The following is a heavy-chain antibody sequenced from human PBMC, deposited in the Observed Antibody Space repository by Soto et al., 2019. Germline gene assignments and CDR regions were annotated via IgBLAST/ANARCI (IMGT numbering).Heavy chain of an antibody. Sequence: QVQLGQSGAEVKKPGASVKVSCKASGYTFTSYGISWVRQAPGQGLEWMGWISAYNGNTNYAQKLQGRVTMTTDTSPSTGDMERRSLRSDDTAVYYCARGGEGYGYYYDSSGYRTWGQGALVTVSS. CDR1: GYTFTSYG. CDR2: ISAYNGNT. D-gene: IGHD3-22*01. V-gene: IGHV1-18*01. CDR3: ARGGEGYGYYYDSSGYRT. J-gene: IGHJ5*02.